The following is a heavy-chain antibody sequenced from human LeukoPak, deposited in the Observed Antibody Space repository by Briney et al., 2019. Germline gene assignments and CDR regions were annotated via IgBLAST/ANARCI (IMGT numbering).Heavy chain of an antibody. CDR3: ASHCSGGTCYRYYIDN. V-gene: IGHV4-31*03. Sequence: SETLSLTCSVSGGFISIGGYYSSWIRQHPWKVLELIGYIYYTGSTYYNPSLKSRASISVDTSKNQFSLKLSSVTAADTAVSYCASHCSGGTCYRYYIDNWGQGTLVTVSS. CDR2: IYYTGST. J-gene: IGHJ4*02. CDR1: GGFISIGGYY. D-gene: IGHD2-15*01.